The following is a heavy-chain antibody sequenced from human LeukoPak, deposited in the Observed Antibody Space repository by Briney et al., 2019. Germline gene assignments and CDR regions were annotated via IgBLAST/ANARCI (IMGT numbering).Heavy chain of an antibody. CDR3: ARVGEHYYFDF. D-gene: IGHD1/OR15-1a*01. Sequence: PSQTLSLTCTVSGASIRSEGYYWSWIRQSPGKGLEWLGEIYHSGSTNYNPSFKSRVTLLVDKSKNLLSLKLNSVTAADTAVYYCARVGEHYYFDFWGQGTLVTVSS. J-gene: IGHJ4*02. V-gene: IGHV4-30-2*06. CDR2: IYHSGST. CDR1: GASIRSEGYY.